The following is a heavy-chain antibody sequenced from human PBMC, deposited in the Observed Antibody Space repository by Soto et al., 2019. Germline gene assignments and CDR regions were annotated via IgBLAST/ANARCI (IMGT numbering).Heavy chain of an antibody. V-gene: IGHV1-2*02. CDR1: GYTFSDYY. CDR2: INPSSGGT. CDR3: AREMGVIGAPGYTSLDP. J-gene: IGHJ5*02. D-gene: IGHD1-1*01. Sequence: ASVKVSCKASGYTFSDYYIHWVREAPGQGLEWMGWINPSSGGTIYTQRFQGRVTMTRDTSISTVYMELSRLTSDDTAVYYCAREMGVIGAPGYTSLDPWGQGALVTVS.